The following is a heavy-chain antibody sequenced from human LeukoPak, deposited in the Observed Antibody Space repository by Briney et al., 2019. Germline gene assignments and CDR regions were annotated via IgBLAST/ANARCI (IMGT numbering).Heavy chain of an antibody. V-gene: IGHV1-18*01. CDR3: ARDQGYYDFWSGYLPYYMDV. Sequence: ASVKVSCKASGYTFTSYGISWVRQAPGQGLEWMGWISAYNGNTNYAQKLQSRVTMTTDTSTSTAYMELRSLRSDDTAVYYCARDQGYYDFWSGYLPYYMDVWGKGTTVTVSS. D-gene: IGHD3-3*01. CDR2: ISAYNGNT. CDR1: GYTFTSYG. J-gene: IGHJ6*03.